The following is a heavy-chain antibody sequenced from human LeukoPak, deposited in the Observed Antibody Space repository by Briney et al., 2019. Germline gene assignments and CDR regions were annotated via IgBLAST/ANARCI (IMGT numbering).Heavy chain of an antibody. V-gene: IGHV3-48*03. CDR1: GFTFSSYA. J-gene: IGHJ6*03. CDR2: ISSSGSTI. CDR3: ARWSYYYYYMDV. Sequence: GGSLRLSCAASGFTFSSYAMHWVRQAPGKGLEWVSYISSSGSTIYYADSMKGRFTISRDNAKNSLYLQMNSLRAEDTAVYYCARWSYYYYYMDVWGKGTTVTISS.